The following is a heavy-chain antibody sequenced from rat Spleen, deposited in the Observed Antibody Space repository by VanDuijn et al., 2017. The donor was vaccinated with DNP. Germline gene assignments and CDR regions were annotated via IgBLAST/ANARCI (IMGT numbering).Heavy chain of an antibody. Sequence: EVQLQESGPGLVKPSQSLSLTCSVTGYFITSNYWGWIRKFPGNKMEWIGYINYSGITGYNPSLKSRISITRDTSKNQFFLQLNSVTTEDTARYYCVRWVRALDYWGQGVMVTVSS. CDR3: VRWVRALDY. CDR1: GYFITSNY. CDR2: INYSGIT. J-gene: IGHJ2*01. D-gene: IGHD4-1*01. V-gene: IGHV3-1*01.